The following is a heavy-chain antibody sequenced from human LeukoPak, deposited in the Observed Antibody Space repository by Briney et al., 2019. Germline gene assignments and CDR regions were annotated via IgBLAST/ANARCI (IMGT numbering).Heavy chain of an antibody. CDR1: GGSISSNSYY. D-gene: IGHD3-3*01. Sequence: PSETLSLTCTVSGGSISSNSYYWGWIRQPPGKGLEWIGYIYYSGSTYYNPSLKSRVTISVDTSKNQFSLKLSSVTAADTAVYYCARESRFLEWSADYWGQGTLVTVSS. J-gene: IGHJ4*02. CDR2: IYYSGST. CDR3: ARESRFLEWSADY. V-gene: IGHV4-30-4*08.